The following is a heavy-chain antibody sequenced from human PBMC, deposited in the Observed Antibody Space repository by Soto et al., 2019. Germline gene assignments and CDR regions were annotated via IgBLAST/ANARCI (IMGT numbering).Heavy chain of an antibody. CDR3: ASLYYYGSGTPDY. V-gene: IGHV3-33*01. D-gene: IGHD3-10*01. CDR2: IWYDGSNK. J-gene: IGHJ4*02. Sequence: GGSLRLSCAASGFTFNSYGMHWVRQAPGKGLEWVAVIWYDGSNKYYADSVKGRFTISRDNSKNTLYLQMNTLRAEDTAVYYCASLYYYGSGTPDYWGQGTLVTVSS. CDR1: GFTFNSYG.